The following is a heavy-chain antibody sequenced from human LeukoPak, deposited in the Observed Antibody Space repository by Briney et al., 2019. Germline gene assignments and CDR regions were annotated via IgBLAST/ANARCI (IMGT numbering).Heavy chain of an antibody. CDR2: ISAYNGDI. D-gene: IGHD2-2*02. CDR1: GYTFNSYG. Sequence: ASVKVSCKASGYTFNSYGVTWVRQAPGQGLEWMGWISAYNGDIKYAQKLQGRVTMTTDTSTSTVYMELRSLRSDDTAVYYCAGYYCSSSSCHTGWFDPWGQRTLVTVSS. V-gene: IGHV1-18*01. CDR3: AGYYCSSSSCHTGWFDP. J-gene: IGHJ5*02.